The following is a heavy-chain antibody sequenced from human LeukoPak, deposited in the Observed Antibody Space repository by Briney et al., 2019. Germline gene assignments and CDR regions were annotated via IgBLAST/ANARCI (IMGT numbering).Heavy chain of an antibody. Sequence: GGSLRLSCAASGFTFSSYGMHWVRQAPGKGLEWVAFIRLDGSNKYYADSVKGRFTISRDYSKNTLYLLMNSLRAEDTALYYCARKSASGNYPLDYWGQGTLVTVSS. D-gene: IGHD3-10*01. CDR1: GFTFSSYG. V-gene: IGHV3-30*02. CDR3: ARKSASGNYPLDY. J-gene: IGHJ4*02. CDR2: IRLDGSNK.